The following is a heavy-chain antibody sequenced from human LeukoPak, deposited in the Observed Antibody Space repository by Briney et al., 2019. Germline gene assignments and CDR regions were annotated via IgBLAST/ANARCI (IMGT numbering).Heavy chain of an antibody. J-gene: IGHJ5*02. CDR1: GYTFTSYD. CDR2: MNPNSGNT. CDR3: AREGCSSTSCRTNWFDP. D-gene: IGHD2-2*01. Sequence: ASVKVSCKASGYTFTSYDINWVRQATGQGLEWMGWMNPNSGNTGYAQKFQGRVTMTRNTSISTAYMELSSLRSEDTAVYYRAREGCSSTSCRTNWFDPWGQGTLVTVSS. V-gene: IGHV1-8*01.